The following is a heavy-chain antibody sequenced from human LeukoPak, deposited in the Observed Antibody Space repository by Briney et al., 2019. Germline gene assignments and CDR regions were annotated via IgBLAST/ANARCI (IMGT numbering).Heavy chain of an antibody. Sequence: PQTLSLTCTVSGGSISSGGYYWSWIRQPPGKGLEWIGYIYYSGSTYYNPSLKSRVTISVDTSKNQFSLKLSSVTAADTAVYYCAREPDWGYYGMDVWGQGTTVTVSS. CDR2: IYYSGST. D-gene: IGHD7-27*01. CDR1: GGSISSGGYY. CDR3: AREPDWGYYGMDV. J-gene: IGHJ6*02. V-gene: IGHV4-30-4*01.